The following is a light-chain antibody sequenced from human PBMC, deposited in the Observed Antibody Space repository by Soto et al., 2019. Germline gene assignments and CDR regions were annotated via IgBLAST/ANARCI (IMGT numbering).Light chain of an antibody. CDR3: CSYAGSYTRV. CDR2: DVS. V-gene: IGLV2-11*01. J-gene: IGLJ3*02. CDR1: SSDVGGYNY. Sequence: QSALTQPPSASGSPGQSVTIPCTGTSSDVGGYNYVSWYQQHPGKAPKIMIYDVSKRPSGVPDRFSGSKSGNTASLTISGLQAEDEADYYCCSYAGSYTRVFGGGTKLTVL.